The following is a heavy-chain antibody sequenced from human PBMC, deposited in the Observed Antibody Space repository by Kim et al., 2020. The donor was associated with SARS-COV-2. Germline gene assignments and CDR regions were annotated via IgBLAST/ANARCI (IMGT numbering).Heavy chain of an antibody. J-gene: IGHJ2*01. CDR2: MSSDGRTQ. Sequence: GGSLRLSCGASGFTLKSYAMNWVRQAPGKGPEWVAFMSSDGRTQYYRDSVKGRFTISRDKAMNTLYLLMTSLRTADTAVYYCVREAGDSSANYWYFDVWGRGTLVSVSS. D-gene: IGHD6-19*01. CDR3: VREAGDSSANYWYFDV. CDR1: GFTLKSYA. V-gene: IGHV3-30*10.